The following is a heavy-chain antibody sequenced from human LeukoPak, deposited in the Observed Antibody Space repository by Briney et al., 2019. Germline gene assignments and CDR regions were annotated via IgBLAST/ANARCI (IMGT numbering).Heavy chain of an antibody. CDR2: ISGSGGNT. J-gene: IGHJ4*02. CDR3: ARGRGGDYVPSRFDY. V-gene: IGHV3-23*01. CDR1: GFAFSGFA. Sequence: GGSLRLSCSASGFAFSGFAMGWVRQAPGKGLERVSSISGSGGNTYYADSVEGRFTVSRDNSKNTLYLQMNSLRAEDTALYYCARGRGGDYVPSRFDYWGQGTLVTVSS. D-gene: IGHD4-17*01.